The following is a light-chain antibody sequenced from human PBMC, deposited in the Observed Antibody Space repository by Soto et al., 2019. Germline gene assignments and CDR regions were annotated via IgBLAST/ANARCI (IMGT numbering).Light chain of an antibody. Sequence: EIVLTKSPGTLSLSQWEIATLSCRASQSVNSIYLAWYQQKPGQAPRLLIYGASSRATGIPDRFSGSGSGTDFTLTISRLEPEDFALHYCQQSARSPRTFGQGTKVDIK. CDR2: GAS. CDR3: QQSARSPRT. V-gene: IGKV3-20*01. CDR1: QSVNSIY. J-gene: IGKJ1*01.